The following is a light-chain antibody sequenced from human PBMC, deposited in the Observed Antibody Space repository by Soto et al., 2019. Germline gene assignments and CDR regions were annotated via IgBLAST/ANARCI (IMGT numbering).Light chain of an antibody. CDR2: GAS. CDR1: QSVSSSY. V-gene: IGKV3-20*01. J-gene: IGKJ1*01. CDR3: QQYGSSPVT. Sequence: EIVLTQSPGTLSLSPGERATLSCRASQSVSSSYLAWYQQKPGQAPRLLIYGASSRATGIADRFSGSGSGTDFTLTISRLEPEDFAVYYCQQYGSSPVTFGQGTKVEIK.